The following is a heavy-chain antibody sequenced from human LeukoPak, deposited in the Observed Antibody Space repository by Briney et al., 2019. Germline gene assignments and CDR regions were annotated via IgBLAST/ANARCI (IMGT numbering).Heavy chain of an antibody. CDR3: ARSPHILTGEKFDY. Sequence: SVKVSCKASGGTFSSYAISWVRQAPGQGLEWMGGIIPIFGTANYAQKFQGRVTITADESTSTAYMELSSLRSEDTAVYYCARSPHILTGEKFDYWGQGTLLTVSS. D-gene: IGHD3-9*01. CDR1: GGTFSSYA. V-gene: IGHV1-69*13. J-gene: IGHJ4*02. CDR2: IIPIFGTA.